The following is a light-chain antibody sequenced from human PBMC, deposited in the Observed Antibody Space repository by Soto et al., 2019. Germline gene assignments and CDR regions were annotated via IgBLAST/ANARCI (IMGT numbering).Light chain of an antibody. CDR1: QSVGSW. CDR2: RAS. V-gene: IGKV1-5*03. J-gene: IGKJ1*01. Sequence: DIQMTQSPSTLSASVGDRVIISCRASQSVGSWLAWYQQNPGKAPNLLIYRASRLESGVPSRFSGSGSGTEFTLTINSLQPDDFATYYCQQYSSYPWTFGQGTKVEI. CDR3: QQYSSYPWT.